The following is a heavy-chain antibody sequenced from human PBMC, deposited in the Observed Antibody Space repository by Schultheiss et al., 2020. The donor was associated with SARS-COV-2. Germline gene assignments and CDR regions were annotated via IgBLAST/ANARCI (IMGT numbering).Heavy chain of an antibody. CDR3: ASEYCGGDCYPRGYYYYGMDV. V-gene: IGHV3-23*01. Sequence: GESLKISCAASGFTFSSYAMSWVRQAPGKGLEWVSGISWNSGSIGYADSVKGRFTISRDNSKNTLYLQMNSLRAEDTAVYYCASEYCGGDCYPRGYYYYGMDVWGQGTTVTVSS. D-gene: IGHD2-21*02. CDR2: ISWNSGSI. J-gene: IGHJ6*02. CDR1: GFTFSSYA.